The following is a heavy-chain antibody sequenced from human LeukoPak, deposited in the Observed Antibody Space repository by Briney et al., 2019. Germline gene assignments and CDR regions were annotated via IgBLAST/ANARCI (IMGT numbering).Heavy chain of an antibody. D-gene: IGHD6-19*01. J-gene: IGHJ3*02. CDR1: GFTFSSYS. V-gene: IGHV3-21*01. CDR2: ISGSSSYI. CDR3: ARPSTQGRVAGAFDI. Sequence: GGSLRLSCAASGFTFSSYSMNWVRQAPGKGLEWVSSISGSSSYIYYADSVKGRFTISRDNAKNSLYLQMNSLRAEDTAVYYCARPSTQGRVAGAFDIWGQGTMVTVSS.